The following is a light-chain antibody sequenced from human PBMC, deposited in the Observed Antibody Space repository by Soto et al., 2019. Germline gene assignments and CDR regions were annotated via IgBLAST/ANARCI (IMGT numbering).Light chain of an antibody. Sequence: EIVMTQSPATLSVSPGERDTLSCRASQSVSSNLAWYQQKPGQAPRLLIYGASTRATGIPARFSGSGSGIEFTLTISSLQSEDFAVYYCQQYNNWPGTFGRGAKGDIK. CDR1: QSVSSN. CDR3: QQYNNWPGT. V-gene: IGKV3-15*01. J-gene: IGKJ1*01. CDR2: GAS.